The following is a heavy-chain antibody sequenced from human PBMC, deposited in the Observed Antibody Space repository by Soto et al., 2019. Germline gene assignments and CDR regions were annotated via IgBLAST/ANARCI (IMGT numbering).Heavy chain of an antibody. CDR2: INHRGSA. CDR1: GGSFSGYY. J-gene: IGHJ1*01. CDR3: ARGVRDGSGSYYGYFQH. V-gene: IGHV4-34*01. D-gene: IGHD3-10*01. Sequence: PSETLSLTCAVYGGSFSGYYWSWIRQPPGKGLEWIGEINHRGSANYNPSLKSRVTISVDMSKNQFSLKLSSVTAADTAVYYCARGVRDGSGSYYGYFQHWGQGSLVTVSS.